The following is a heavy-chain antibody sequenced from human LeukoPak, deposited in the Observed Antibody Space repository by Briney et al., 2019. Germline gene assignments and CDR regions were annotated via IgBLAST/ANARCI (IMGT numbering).Heavy chain of an antibody. J-gene: IGHJ4*02. V-gene: IGHV3-23*01. D-gene: IGHD2-2*01. Sequence: GGSLRLSCAASGFTFSSFAMSWVRQAPGKGLEWVSTITDSGDTTYSADSVKGRFTISRENSKNTLYLQMNSLRAEDTAVYYCAKDGALSTSWYFYCDYWGQGTLVTVSS. CDR2: ITDSGDTT. CDR3: AKDGALSTSWYFYCDY. CDR1: GFTFSSFA.